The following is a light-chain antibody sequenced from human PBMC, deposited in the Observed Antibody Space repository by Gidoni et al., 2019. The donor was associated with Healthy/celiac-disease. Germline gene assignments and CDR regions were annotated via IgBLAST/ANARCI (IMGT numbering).Light chain of an antibody. Sequence: SYELTPPPSVPVSPGQTARITCSGDALPKQYAYWYQQKPGQAPVLVIYKDSERPSGIPERFSGSSSGTTVTLTISGVQAEDEADYYCQSADSSGTYGVFGGGTKLTVL. J-gene: IGLJ3*02. V-gene: IGLV3-25*03. CDR2: KDS. CDR3: QSADSSGTYGV. CDR1: ALPKQY.